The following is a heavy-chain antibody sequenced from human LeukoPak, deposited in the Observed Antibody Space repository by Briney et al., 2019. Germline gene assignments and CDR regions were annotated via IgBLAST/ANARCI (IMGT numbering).Heavy chain of an antibody. CDR2: IHYSGST. CDR1: GASISSGTYY. Sequence: SETLSLTCIVSGASISSGTYYWSWIRQHPGQGLEWIGYIHYSGSTYYNPSLKSRVTISVDTSKNQFSLKLNSVTAADTAVYYCARVGDYLDYWGQGTLVTVSS. J-gene: IGHJ4*02. V-gene: IGHV4-31*03. CDR3: ARVGDYLDY.